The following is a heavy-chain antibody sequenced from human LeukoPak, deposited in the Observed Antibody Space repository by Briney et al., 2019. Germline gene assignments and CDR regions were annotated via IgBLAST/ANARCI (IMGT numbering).Heavy chain of an antibody. CDR1: GYTFTSCD. J-gene: IGHJ4*02. CDR2: MNPNSGNT. V-gene: IGHV1-8*01. CDR3: TRGSSGRRDN. Sequence: GASVKVSCKASGYTFTSCDINWARQATGQGLEWMGWMNPNSGNTGYGQSFQGRITMTRDISIGTAYMELSNLRSEDTAIYYCTRGSSGRRDNWGQGTLVTVSA. D-gene: IGHD6-19*01.